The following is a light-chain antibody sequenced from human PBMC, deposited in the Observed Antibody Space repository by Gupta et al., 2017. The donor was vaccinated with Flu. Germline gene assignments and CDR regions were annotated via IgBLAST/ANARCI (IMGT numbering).Light chain of an antibody. V-gene: IGKV4-1*01. CDR2: WAS. CDR1: PTVAYHCNNNNY. J-gene: IGKJ2*01. Sequence: SLGDTAIISCNSSPTVAYHCNNNNYLGWYQKQPGQPPRLIIAWASIRECGVPDRFSGRGSGKDFPLTSSRLPDEDVAVYYCQKYYSHHSFGQGTKLEI. CDR3: QKYYSHHS.